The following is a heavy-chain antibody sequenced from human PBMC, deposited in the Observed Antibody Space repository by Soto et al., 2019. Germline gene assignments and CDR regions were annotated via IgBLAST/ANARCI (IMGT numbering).Heavy chain of an antibody. CDR3: ARDVWPYYFDY. D-gene: IGHD2-21*01. V-gene: IGHV4-39*07. Sequence: PSETLSLTCTVCGGSISSSSYYWGWIRQPPGKGLEWIGSIYYSGSTYYNPSLKSRVTISIDTSKNQFSLKLSSVTAADTAVYYCARDVWPYYFDYWGQGTLVTVSS. CDR2: IYYSGST. J-gene: IGHJ4*02. CDR1: GGSISSSSYY.